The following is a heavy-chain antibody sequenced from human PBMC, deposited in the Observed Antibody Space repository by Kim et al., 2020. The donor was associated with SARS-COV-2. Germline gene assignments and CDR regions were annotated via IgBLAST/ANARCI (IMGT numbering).Heavy chain of an antibody. Sequence: SETLSLTCTVSGGSISSYYWSWIRQPPGKGLEWIGYIYYSGSTNYNPSLKSRVTISVDTSKNQFSLKLSSVTAADTAVYYCARHGGYSYGHLYYYYYGMDVWGQGTTVTVSS. CDR3: ARHGGYSYGHLYYYYYGMDV. V-gene: IGHV4-59*08. CDR2: IYYSGST. CDR1: GGSISSYY. J-gene: IGHJ6*02. D-gene: IGHD5-18*01.